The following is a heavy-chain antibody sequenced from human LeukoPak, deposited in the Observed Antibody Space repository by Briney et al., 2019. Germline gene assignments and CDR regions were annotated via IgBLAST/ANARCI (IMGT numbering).Heavy chain of an antibody. D-gene: IGHD3-10*01. CDR3: AKSKAPTMVRGVIIPSGY. J-gene: IGHJ4*02. CDR1: GFTFSSYA. V-gene: IGHV3-23*01. Sequence: PGGSLRLSCAASGFTFSSYAMNWVRQAPGKGLEWVSAISGSGGNTYCADSVKGRFTISRDNSKNTLYLQMNSLRAEDTAVYYCAKSKAPTMVRGVIIPSGYWGQGTLVTVSS. CDR2: ISGSGGNT.